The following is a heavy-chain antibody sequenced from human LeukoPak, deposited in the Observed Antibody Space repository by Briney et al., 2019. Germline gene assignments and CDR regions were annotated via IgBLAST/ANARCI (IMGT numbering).Heavy chain of an antibody. CDR2: IYGDGSFT. CDR3: ARDAAVVGAIGFDY. D-gene: IGHD1-26*01. CDR1: GFTFSNFW. J-gene: IGHJ4*02. Sequence: GGSLRLSCAASGFTFSNFWMHWVRQAPGKGLVWVALIYGDGSFTRYADSVKGRFTISRDNAKNSLYLQMNSLRAEDTAVYYCARDAAVVGAIGFDYWGQGTLVTVSS. V-gene: IGHV3-74*01.